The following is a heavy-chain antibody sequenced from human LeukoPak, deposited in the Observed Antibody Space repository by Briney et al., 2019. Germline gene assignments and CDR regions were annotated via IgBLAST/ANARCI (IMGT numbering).Heavy chain of an antibody. Sequence: GGSLRLSCAASGFTFSTYAMTWVRQAPGKGLEWVSANGGSGGSTYYADSVKGRFTISRDNSKNTLYLQMNSLRAEDTAVYYCVRLVGGDIDYWGQGTLVTVSS. J-gene: IGHJ4*02. D-gene: IGHD5-12*01. CDR1: GFTFSTYA. CDR3: VRLVGGDIDY. CDR2: NGGSGGST. V-gene: IGHV3-23*01.